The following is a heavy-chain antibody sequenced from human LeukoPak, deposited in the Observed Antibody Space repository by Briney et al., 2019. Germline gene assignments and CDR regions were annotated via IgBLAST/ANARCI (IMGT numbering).Heavy chain of an antibody. V-gene: IGHV3-21*01. Sequence: PGGSLRLSCAASGFTFTSHTMTWVRQAPEKGLEWVSLISGSSKDISYADSVKGRFTISRDNAKNSLYLQMNSLRAEDTAVYYCARDGQVGATIFWDYWGQGTLVTVSS. CDR1: GFTFTSHT. CDR3: ARDGQVGATIFWDY. D-gene: IGHD1-26*01. CDR2: ISGSSKDI. J-gene: IGHJ4*02.